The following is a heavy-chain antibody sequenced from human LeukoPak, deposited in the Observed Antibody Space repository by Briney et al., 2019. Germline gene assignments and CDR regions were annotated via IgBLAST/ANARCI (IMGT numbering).Heavy chain of an antibody. V-gene: IGHV3-30*02. CDR3: AKDWRSGGYCSGGSCYSFDH. Sequence: GGSLRLSCAASGFTFSNYGMHWVRQAPGKGLEWVAFIRYDERSQYYADSVKGRFTISRDNSKNTLFLQMNSLRTEDTAVFYCAKDWRSGGYCSGGSCYSFDHWGQGTLVTVSS. CDR2: IRYDERSQ. CDR1: GFTFSNYG. D-gene: IGHD2-15*01. J-gene: IGHJ4*02.